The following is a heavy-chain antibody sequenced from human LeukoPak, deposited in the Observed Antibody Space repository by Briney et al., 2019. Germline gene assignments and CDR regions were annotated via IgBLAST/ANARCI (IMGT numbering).Heavy chain of an antibody. Sequence: SETLSLTCTVSGGSISSYYWTWIRQPPGKGLDWIGYISYNGSPNYNPALQSRVTISVDTSKNQFSLKLSSVTAADTAVYYCARMRQNYYYYIDVWGKGTTVTVSS. CDR3: ARMRQNYYYYIDV. V-gene: IGHV4-59*08. J-gene: IGHJ6*03. CDR1: GGSISSYY. CDR2: ISYNGSP.